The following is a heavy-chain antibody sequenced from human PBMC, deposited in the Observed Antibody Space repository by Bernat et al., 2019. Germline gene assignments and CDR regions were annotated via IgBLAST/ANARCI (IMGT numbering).Heavy chain of an antibody. V-gene: IGHV1-69*04. CDR3: ARDQFRHPLDY. J-gene: IGHJ4*02. CDR2: IIPILGIA. Sequence: QVQLVQSGAEVKKSGSSVKVSCKASGGTFSSYAISWVRQAPGQGLEWMGRIIPILGIANYAQKFQGRVTITADKSTSTAYMELSSLRSEDTAVYYCARDQFRHPLDYWGQGTLVTVSS. D-gene: IGHD2-21*01. CDR1: GGTFSSYA.